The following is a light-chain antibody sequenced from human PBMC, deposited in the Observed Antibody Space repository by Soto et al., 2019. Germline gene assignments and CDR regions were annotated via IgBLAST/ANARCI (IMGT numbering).Light chain of an antibody. Sequence: DIQMTQSPSTLSASVGDRATITCRASQSISSWLAWHQQKPGTAPRLLIYKASNLERGVASRFSRSVSGTEFTLTLTSLQPDDCAIYYCQRYNDNCPFGQGTKVE. J-gene: IGKJ1*01. CDR2: KAS. CDR1: QSISSW. CDR3: QRYNDNCP. V-gene: IGKV1-5*03.